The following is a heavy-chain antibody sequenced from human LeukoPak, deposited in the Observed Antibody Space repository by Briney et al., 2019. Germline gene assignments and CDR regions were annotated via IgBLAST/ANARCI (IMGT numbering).Heavy chain of an antibody. V-gene: IGHV3-7*04. J-gene: IGHJ4*02. CDR2: IKQDGSKK. CDR3: TRVGYIDGGIDY. Sequence: GGSLRLSCVASGFPFSSYWMTWVRQAPGKGLEWVANIKQDGSKKSYVDSVKGRFTISRDNAKNSLYLQMNSLRAEDTAIYYCTRVGYIDGGIDYWGQGTLVTVSS. CDR1: GFPFSSYW. D-gene: IGHD5-24*01.